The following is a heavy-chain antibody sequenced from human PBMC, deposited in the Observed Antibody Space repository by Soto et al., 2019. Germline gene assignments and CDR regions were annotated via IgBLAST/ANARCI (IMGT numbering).Heavy chain of an antibody. V-gene: IGHV1-3*01. CDR3: ARGVRQWLYYYMDV. Sequence: QVQLVQSGAEVKKPGASVKVSCKASGYTFTSYAMHWVRQAPGQRLEWMGWINAGNGNTKYSQKFQGRVTITRDTSASTAYVEMSSLRSEDTAVYYCARGVRQWLYYYMDVWGKGTTVTVSS. J-gene: IGHJ6*03. CDR2: INAGNGNT. CDR1: GYTFTSYA. D-gene: IGHD6-19*01.